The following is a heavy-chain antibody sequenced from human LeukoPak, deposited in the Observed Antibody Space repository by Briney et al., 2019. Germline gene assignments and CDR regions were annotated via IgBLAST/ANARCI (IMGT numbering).Heavy chain of an antibody. J-gene: IGHJ4*02. CDR1: GGTFSSYA. D-gene: IGHD3-10*01. CDR3: ARARYEGNEGFGVNYFDY. Sequence: SVKVSCKASGGTFSSYAISWVRQAPGQGLEWMGGIIPIFGTANYAQKFQGRVTITTDESTSTAYMELSSLRSEDTAVYYCARARYEGNEGFGVNYFDYWGQGTLVTISS. V-gene: IGHV1-69*05. CDR2: IIPIFGTA.